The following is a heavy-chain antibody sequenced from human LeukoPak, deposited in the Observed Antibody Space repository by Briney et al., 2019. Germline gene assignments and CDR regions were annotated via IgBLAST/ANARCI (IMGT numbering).Heavy chain of an antibody. CDR3: ARDSGSFPLY. V-gene: IGHV3-66*01. CDR1: GFTVSINH. CDR2: IYSGGST. J-gene: IGHJ4*02. Sequence: GGSLRLSCAASGFTVSINHMTWVRQAPGKGLECVSVIYSGGSTYYADSVKGRFTISRDNSKNTLYLQMNSLRAEDTAIYYCARDSGSFPLYWGQGTLVTVSS. D-gene: IGHD1-26*01.